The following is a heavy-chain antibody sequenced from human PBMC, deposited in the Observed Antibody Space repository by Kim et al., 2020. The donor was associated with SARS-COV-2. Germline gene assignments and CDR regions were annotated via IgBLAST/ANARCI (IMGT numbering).Heavy chain of an antibody. Sequence: SETLSLTCTVSGGSISSYYWSWIRQPPGKGLEWIGYIYYSGSTNYNPSLKSRVTISVDTSKNQFSLKLSSVTAADTAVYYCARDAFYGSGSYSLDYWGQGTLVTVSS. CDR1: GGSISSYY. CDR3: ARDAFYGSGSYSLDY. CDR2: IYYSGST. D-gene: IGHD3-10*01. V-gene: IGHV4-59*13. J-gene: IGHJ4*02.